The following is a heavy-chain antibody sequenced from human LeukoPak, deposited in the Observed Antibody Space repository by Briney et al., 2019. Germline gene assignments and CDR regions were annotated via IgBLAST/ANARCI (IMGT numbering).Heavy chain of an antibody. CDR3: AREGGPYRPLDY. CDR1: GGSISSYY. Sequence: PSETLSLTCTVSGGSISSYYWSWIRQPPGEGLEWIGYIYYSGRTNYNPSLESRVTMSVDMSENHISLKLTSVTAADTAVYYCAREGGPYRPLDYSGQGTLVTVSS. V-gene: IGHV4-59*12. CDR2: IYYSGRT. J-gene: IGHJ4*02.